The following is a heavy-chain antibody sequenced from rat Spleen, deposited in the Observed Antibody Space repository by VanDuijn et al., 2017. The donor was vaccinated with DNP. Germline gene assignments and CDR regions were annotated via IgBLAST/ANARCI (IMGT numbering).Heavy chain of an antibody. D-gene: IGHD1-12*02. J-gene: IGHJ4*01. Sequence: EVQLVESGGGLVQPGRSLKLSCVASGFTFNNYWMTWIRQAPGKGLEWVASITNTGGSTYYLDSVKGRFTISRDNAKSTLYLQMNSLRSEDTATYYCARHRRNYDGTWGYVMDAWGQGASVTVSS. CDR3: ARHRRNYDGTWGYVMDA. CDR1: GFTFNNYW. V-gene: IGHV5-31*01. CDR2: ITNTGGST.